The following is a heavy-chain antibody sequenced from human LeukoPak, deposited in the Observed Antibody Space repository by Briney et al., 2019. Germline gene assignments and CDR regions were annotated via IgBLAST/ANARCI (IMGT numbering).Heavy chain of an antibody. CDR3: ARGYYDILTGYPQCNWFDP. J-gene: IGHJ5*02. CDR1: GGSISNYY. CDR2: IYYSGST. V-gene: IGHV4-59*01. D-gene: IGHD3-9*01. Sequence: SETLSLTCTVSGGSISNYYWNWIRQPPGMGLEWIGYIYYSGSTNYNPFLKSRVTISVDTSKNQFSLKLSSVTAADTAVYYCARGYYDILTGYPQCNWFDPWGQGTLVTVSS.